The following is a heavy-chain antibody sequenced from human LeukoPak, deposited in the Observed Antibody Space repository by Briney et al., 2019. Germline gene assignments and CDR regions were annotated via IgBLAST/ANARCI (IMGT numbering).Heavy chain of an antibody. J-gene: IGHJ4*02. CDR3: ARHSLPDIVAPFDY. Sequence: GESLKISCKGSGYSFTSYWIGWVRQMPGKGLEWIGIIYPGDSDTRYSPSFQGQVTISADTSISTAYLQWSSLKASDTAMYYCARHSLPDIVAPFDYWGQGTLVTVSS. D-gene: IGHD5-12*01. CDR1: GYSFTSYW. CDR2: IYPGDSDT. V-gene: IGHV5-51*01.